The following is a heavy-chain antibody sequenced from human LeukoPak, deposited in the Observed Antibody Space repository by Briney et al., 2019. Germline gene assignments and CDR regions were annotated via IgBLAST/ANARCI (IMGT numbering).Heavy chain of an antibody. Sequence: GGSLRLSCAASGFTFSSYSMNWVRQAPGKGLEWVSSISSSSSYIYYADSVKGRFTISRDNAKNSLYLQMNSLRAEDTAVYYCARGVTIFGVVITYPLYDYWGQGTLVTVSS. D-gene: IGHD3-3*01. CDR1: GFTFSSYS. V-gene: IGHV3-21*01. J-gene: IGHJ4*02. CDR3: ARGVTIFGVVITYPLYDY. CDR2: ISSSSSYI.